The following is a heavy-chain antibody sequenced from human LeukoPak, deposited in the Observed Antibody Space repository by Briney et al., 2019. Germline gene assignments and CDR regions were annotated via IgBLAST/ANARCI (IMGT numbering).Heavy chain of an antibody. CDR1: GGSISSYY. CDR2: IYYSGST. Sequence: SETLSLTCTVSGGSISSYYWSWIRQPPGKGLEWIGYIYYSGSTNYNPSLKSGVTISVDTSKNQFSLKLSSVTAADTAVYYGARSSSSWPFYYWGQGTLVTVSS. V-gene: IGHV4-59*01. J-gene: IGHJ4*02. D-gene: IGHD6-13*01. CDR3: ARSSSSWPFYY.